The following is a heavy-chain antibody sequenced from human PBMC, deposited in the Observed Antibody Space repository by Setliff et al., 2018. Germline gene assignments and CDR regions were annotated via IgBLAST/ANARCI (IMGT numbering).Heavy chain of an antibody. D-gene: IGHD2-15*01. CDR3: ARTCSGSGCYAGLES. CDR2: IWDDGGNK. J-gene: IGHJ4*02. Sequence: GSLRLSCAASGFTFSTYRMHWVRQAPGKGLEWVAVIWDDGGNKYHADSVKCRFTISRDNSKNTLYLQMNSLRPEDTAVYYCARTCSGSGCYAGLESWGQGTPVTVSS. CDR1: GFTFSTYR. V-gene: IGHV3-33*08.